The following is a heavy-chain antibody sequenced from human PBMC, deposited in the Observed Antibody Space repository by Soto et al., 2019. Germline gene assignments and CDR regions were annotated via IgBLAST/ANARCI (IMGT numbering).Heavy chain of an antibody. V-gene: IGHV4-59*08. Sequence: SETLSLTCTVSGCSICSYYWSWIRQPPGKGLEWIGYIYYSGSTNYNPSLKSRVTISVDTSKNQFSLKLSSVTAADTAVYYCARHNVYCSSTSCYEAFDYWGQGTLVTVSS. D-gene: IGHD2-2*01. CDR3: ARHNVYCSSTSCYEAFDY. J-gene: IGHJ4*02. CDR2: IYYSGST. CDR1: GCSICSYY.